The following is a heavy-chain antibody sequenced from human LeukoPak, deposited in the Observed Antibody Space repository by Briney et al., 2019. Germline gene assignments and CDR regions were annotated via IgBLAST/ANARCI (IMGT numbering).Heavy chain of an antibody. J-gene: IGHJ4*02. CDR1: GLTFSSYA. CDR3: AKDPLGGSRGQKSDY. V-gene: IGHV3-30-3*01. D-gene: IGHD2-15*01. Sequence: GGSLRLSCAASGLTFSSYAMHWVRQAPGKGLEWVAVISYDGSNKYYADSVKGRFTISRDNSKNTLYLQMNSLRAEDTAVYYCAKDPLGGSRGQKSDYWGQGTLVTVSS. CDR2: ISYDGSNK.